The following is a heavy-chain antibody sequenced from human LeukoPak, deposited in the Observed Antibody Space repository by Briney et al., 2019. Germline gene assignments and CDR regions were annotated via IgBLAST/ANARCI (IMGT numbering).Heavy chain of an antibody. V-gene: IGHV3-23*01. J-gene: IGHJ4*02. CDR1: GFTFSNHA. CDR3: AKDRAPYCSSSSCCGNFDY. Sequence: GGSLRLSCAASGFTFSNHAMSWVRQAPGKGLEWVSAISGSGGSTYYADSVRGRFTISRDNSKNTLYLQMNRLRAEDTALYYSAKDRAPYCSSSSCCGNFDYWGQGTLVTVSS. CDR2: ISGSGGST. D-gene: IGHD2-2*01.